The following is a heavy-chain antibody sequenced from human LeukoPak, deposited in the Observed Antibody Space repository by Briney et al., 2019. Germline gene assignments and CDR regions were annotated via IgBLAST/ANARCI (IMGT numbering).Heavy chain of an antibody. V-gene: IGHV3-7*01. Sequence: GGSLRLSCAGSGFIFNNHWINWVRQAPGKGPEWVANIKEDGSEKYYVDSVKGRFTISRDNTKNSLYLQMNSLRAEDTAVYYCARLSRSYVDYWGRGTLVTVSS. J-gene: IGHJ4*02. CDR1: GFIFNNHW. CDR2: IKEDGSEK. CDR3: ARLSRSYVDY.